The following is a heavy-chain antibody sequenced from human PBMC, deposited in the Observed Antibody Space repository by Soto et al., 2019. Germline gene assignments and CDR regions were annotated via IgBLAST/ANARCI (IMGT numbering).Heavy chain of an antibody. CDR1: GFTFTRYR. Sequence: PGGSLRLSSAASGFTFTRYRMNWNRQAPGKGLEWVSSISSNTNYISYADYRKGRFTVSRDNAKNSVYLEMNGLSAEDTAVYYCARESEDLTSNFDYWGQGTLVTVSS. CDR2: ISSNTNYI. V-gene: IGHV3-21*01. J-gene: IGHJ4*02. CDR3: ARESEDLTSNFDY.